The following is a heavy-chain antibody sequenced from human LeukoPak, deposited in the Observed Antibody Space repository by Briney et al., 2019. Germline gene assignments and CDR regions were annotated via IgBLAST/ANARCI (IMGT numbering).Heavy chain of an antibody. CDR2: MSPNSGNT. CDR1: GYTFTSYD. D-gene: IGHD1-26*01. CDR3: ARAESGSNFDY. Sequence: ASVKVSCKASGYTFTSYDINWVRQATGQGLEWMGWMSPNSGNTGYAQKFQGRVTMTRNTSISTAYMELSRLRSDDTAVYYCARAESGSNFDYWGQGTLVTVSS. V-gene: IGHV1-8*01. J-gene: IGHJ4*02.